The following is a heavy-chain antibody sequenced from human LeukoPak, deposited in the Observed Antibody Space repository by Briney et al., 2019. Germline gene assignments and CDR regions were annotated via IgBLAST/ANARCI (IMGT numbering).Heavy chain of an antibody. D-gene: IGHD3-22*01. J-gene: IGHJ6*03. V-gene: IGHV3-23*01. CDR2: ISGGGHST. CDR1: GFTFSDHA. Sequence: PGGSLRLSCAASGFTFSDHAMTWVRQAQGKGLEWVSAISGGGHSTYYADSVRGRFTISRDNSKNTLSLQMNSLTAEDTAFYFRARDAWGYYDSSGYSFGSQYYMDVWGRGTTVTVSS. CDR3: ARDAWGYYDSSGYSFGSQYYMDV.